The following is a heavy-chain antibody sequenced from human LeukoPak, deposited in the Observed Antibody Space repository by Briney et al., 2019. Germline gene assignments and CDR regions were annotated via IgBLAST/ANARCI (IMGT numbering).Heavy chain of an antibody. J-gene: IGHJ2*01. CDR2: ISSSSSTI. CDR3: ARDSRWWYSGSYYQFHWYFDL. Sequence: GGSLRLSCAASGFTFSSYSMNWVRQAPGKGLEWVSYISSSSSTIYYADSVKGRFTISRDNAKNSLYLQMNSLRAEDTAVYYCARDSRWWYSGSYYQFHWYFDLWGRGTLVTVSS. CDR1: GFTFSSYS. D-gene: IGHD1-26*01. V-gene: IGHV3-48*01.